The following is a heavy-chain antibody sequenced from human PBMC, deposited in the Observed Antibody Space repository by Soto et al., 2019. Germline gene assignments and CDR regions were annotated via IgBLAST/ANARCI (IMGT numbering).Heavy chain of an antibody. CDR2: VDWDGEK. CDR1: GFSITSAGIC. CDR3: ARILNRGEDVFDM. D-gene: IGHD3-10*01. J-gene: IGHJ3*02. V-gene: IGHV2-70*01. Sequence: ESGPTLVNPTQTLTLTCTCSGFSITSAGICVSWIRQPPGKALEWLALVDWDGEKFYSTSLKTGLTISMDSSKNQVVLTLTNVDPVDTATYYCARILNRGEDVFDMWGQGTKVTVSS.